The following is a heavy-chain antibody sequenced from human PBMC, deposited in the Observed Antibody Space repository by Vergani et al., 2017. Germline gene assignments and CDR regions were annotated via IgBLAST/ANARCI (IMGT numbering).Heavy chain of an antibody. CDR1: GFTFSNAW. D-gene: IGHD2-8*01. Sequence: EVQLVESGGGLVKPGGSLRLSCAASGFTFSNAWMSWVRQAPGKGLEWVGRIKSKTDGGTTDYAAPVKGRFTISRDDSKNTLYLQMNSLKTEDTAVYYCATGVLGPTNYYYYGMDVWGQGTTVTVSS. V-gene: IGHV3-15*01. J-gene: IGHJ6*02. CDR2: IKSKTDGGTT. CDR3: ATGVLGPTNYYYYGMDV.